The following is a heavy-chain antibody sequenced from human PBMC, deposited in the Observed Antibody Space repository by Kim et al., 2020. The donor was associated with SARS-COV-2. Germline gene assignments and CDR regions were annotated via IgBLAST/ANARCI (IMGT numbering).Heavy chain of an antibody. CDR2: ISSSGSTI. J-gene: IGHJ4*02. V-gene: IGHV3-48*04. D-gene: IGHD2-15*01. CDR1: GFTFSSSS. CDR3: EGYRGNS. Sequence: GGSLRLSCAASGFTFSSSSMDWVRQAPGKGLEWVAYISSSGSTIYYADYVKGRFTISRDNAKNSLYLHMNSLRAEDTAVYYCEGYRGNSWGPGTLVTFS.